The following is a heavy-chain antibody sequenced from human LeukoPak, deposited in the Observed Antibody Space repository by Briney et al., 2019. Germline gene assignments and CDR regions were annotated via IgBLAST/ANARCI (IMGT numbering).Heavy chain of an antibody. CDR2: INHSGST. Sequence: SETLSLTCAVYGGSFSGYYWSWIRQPPGKGLEWIGEINHSGSTNYNPSLRSRVTISEDTSKNQFSLKLTSVTAADTAVYYCARDRDYDSSGYYSDPLGWFDPWGQGTLVTVSS. CDR1: GGSFSGYY. J-gene: IGHJ5*02. V-gene: IGHV4-34*09. D-gene: IGHD3-22*01. CDR3: ARDRDYDSSGYYSDPLGWFDP.